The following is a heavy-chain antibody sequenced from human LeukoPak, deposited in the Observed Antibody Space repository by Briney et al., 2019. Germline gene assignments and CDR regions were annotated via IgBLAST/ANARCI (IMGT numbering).Heavy chain of an antibody. Sequence: ASVKVSCKASGGTFSSYAIRWVRQAPGQGLEWMGGIIPIFGTANYAQKFQGRVTITADESTSTAYMELSSLRSEDTAVYYCAREGGYSYAFDPWGQGTLVTVSS. CDR3: AREGGYSYAFDP. CDR2: IIPIFGTA. CDR1: GGTFSSYA. V-gene: IGHV1-69*01. J-gene: IGHJ5*02. D-gene: IGHD5-18*01.